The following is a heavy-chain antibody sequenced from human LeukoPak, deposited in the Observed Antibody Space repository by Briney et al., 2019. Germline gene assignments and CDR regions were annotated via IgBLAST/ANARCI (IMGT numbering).Heavy chain of an antibody. D-gene: IGHD1-1*01. CDR3: VRVVPGTGSLDF. V-gene: IGHV3-21*01. Sequence: GGSLRLSCAASGFIFSNYGMNWVRQAPGKGLEWVSSISSSSSYMFYADSAKGRFTISRDNAKNSLYLQVNSLRAEDTAVYYCVRVVPGTGSLDFWGQGALVTVSS. CDR1: GFIFSNYG. CDR2: ISSSSSYM. J-gene: IGHJ4*02.